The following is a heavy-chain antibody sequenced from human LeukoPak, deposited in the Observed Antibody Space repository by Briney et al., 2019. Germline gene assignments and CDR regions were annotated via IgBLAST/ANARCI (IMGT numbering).Heavy chain of an antibody. CDR2: ISSSDTT. V-gene: IGHV3-11*04. CDR3: AKRAASGSYLLDY. CDR1: GFTFSDYY. D-gene: IGHD3-10*01. Sequence: PGGSLRLSCAASGFTFSDYYMSWIRQAPGKGLEWVSYISSSDTTYYADSVKGRFTISRDNAKNSVFLQMNSLRAEDTAVYYCAKRAASGSYLLDYLGQGTLVTVSS. J-gene: IGHJ4*02.